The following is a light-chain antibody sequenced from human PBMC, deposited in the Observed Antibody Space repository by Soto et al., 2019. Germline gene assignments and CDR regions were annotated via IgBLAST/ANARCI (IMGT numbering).Light chain of an antibody. CDR1: QSISFW. CDR3: QQYNSYSRT. Sequence: DIQMTQSPSTLSASVGDSVTITCRASQSISFWLAWYQQKPGKAPKLLIYKASTLESGVPSRFSGSGSGTEFTLTISSLQPDDFATYYCQQYNSYSRTFGQGTKVEIK. J-gene: IGKJ1*01. CDR2: KAS. V-gene: IGKV1-5*03.